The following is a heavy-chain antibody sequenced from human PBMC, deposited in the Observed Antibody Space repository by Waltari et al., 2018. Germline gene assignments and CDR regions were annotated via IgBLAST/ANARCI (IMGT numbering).Heavy chain of an antibody. V-gene: IGHV3-21*01. CDR3: ARDREVTKLSLIPDERRAFDI. J-gene: IGHJ3*02. CDR2: ICSSSRNI. D-gene: IGHD3-16*02. CDR1: GFTFSSYT. Sequence: VQLVESGGGLVKPGGSLRLSCAASGFTFSSYTITWVRRAPGKGVEWVSSICSSSRNIYYADSVKGRFTISRDNAKRSLYLQINSLRAEDTAVYYCARDREVTKLSLIPDERRAFDIWGQGTMVTVSA.